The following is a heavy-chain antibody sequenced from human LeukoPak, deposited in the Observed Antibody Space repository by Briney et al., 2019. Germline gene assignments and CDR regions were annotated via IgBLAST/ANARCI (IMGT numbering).Heavy chain of an antibody. V-gene: IGHV3-23*01. D-gene: IGHD4-17*01. Sequence: GGSLRLSCAASGFTLNNDAMSWVRQAPGKGLEWVSAINGDTTHYAGSVRGRFTISRDNAKNTVSLHMNSLRVEDTAMYYCARPYYGYASYGAFDLWGRGTMVTVSS. CDR2: INGDTT. CDR3: ARPYYGYASYGAFDL. J-gene: IGHJ3*01. CDR1: GFTLNNDA.